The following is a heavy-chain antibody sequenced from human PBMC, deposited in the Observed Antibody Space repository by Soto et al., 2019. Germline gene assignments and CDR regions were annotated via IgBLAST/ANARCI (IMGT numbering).Heavy chain of an antibody. V-gene: IGHV4-30-4*01. CDR1: GGSISSGDYY. D-gene: IGHD2-2*01. J-gene: IGHJ4*02. Sequence: SETLSLTCTVSGGSISSGDYYWSWIRQPPGKGLEWIGEINHSGSTNYNPSLKSRVTISVDTSKNQFSLKLSSVTAADTAVYYCAREYCSSTSCYAYFDYWGQGTLVTVSS. CDR2: INHSGST. CDR3: AREYCSSTSCYAYFDY.